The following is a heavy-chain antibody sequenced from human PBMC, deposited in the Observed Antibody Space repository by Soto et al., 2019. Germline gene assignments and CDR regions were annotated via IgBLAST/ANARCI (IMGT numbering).Heavy chain of an antibody. CDR2: IYWDDDK. D-gene: IGHD6-6*01. V-gene: IGHV2-5*02. Sequence: QITLKESGPTLVKPTQTLTLTCTFSGFSLSTSGVGVGWIRQPPGKALEWLALIYWDDDKRYSPSLKSRLTITKDPPKNLVVLTMTNMDPEDTATYYCAHIKGIAAPLDFDYWGQGTLVTVSS. CDR1: GFSLSTSGVG. J-gene: IGHJ4*02. CDR3: AHIKGIAAPLDFDY.